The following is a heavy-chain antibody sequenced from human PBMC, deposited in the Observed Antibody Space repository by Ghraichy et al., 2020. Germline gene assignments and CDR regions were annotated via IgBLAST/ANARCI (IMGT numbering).Heavy chain of an antibody. J-gene: IGHJ4*02. CDR1: GGSISSYY. Sequence: ETLSLTCTVSGGSISSYYWSWIRQPPGKGLEWIGYIYYSGSTNYNPSLKSRVTISVDTSKNQYSLKLSSVTAADTAVYYCARDRVAAGYFDYWGQGTLVTVSS. V-gene: IGHV4-59*01. CDR2: IYYSGST. D-gene: IGHD6-25*01. CDR3: ARDRVAAGYFDY.